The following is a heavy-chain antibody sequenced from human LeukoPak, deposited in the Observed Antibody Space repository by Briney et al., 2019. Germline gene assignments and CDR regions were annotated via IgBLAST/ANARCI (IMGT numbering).Heavy chain of an antibody. V-gene: IGHV3-21*01. D-gene: IGHD1-26*01. J-gene: IGHJ6*03. CDR3: ARVGWEPLYYYMDV. Sequence: GGSLRLSCAASGFTFSSYSMNWVRQAPGKGLEWVSSISSSSSYIYYADSVKGRFTISRDNAKNSLYLQMNSLRAEDTAVYYCARVGWEPLYYYMDVWGKGTTVTVSS. CDR1: GFTFSSYS. CDR2: ISSSSSYI.